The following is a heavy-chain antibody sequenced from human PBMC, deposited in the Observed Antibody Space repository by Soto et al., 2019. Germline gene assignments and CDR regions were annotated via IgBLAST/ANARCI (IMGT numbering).Heavy chain of an antibody. J-gene: IGHJ4*02. Sequence: SETLSLTCTVSGDSISSNNNYWSWIRQPPGEGLEWIGFISYSGTTSYSPSLKSRVAISLDTSKNQFSLSLSSVTAADTAVYYCARSSIEPRVFMYPFDSWGQGTLVTVSS. V-gene: IGHV4-30-4*01. CDR2: ISYSGTT. CDR1: GDSISSNNNY. CDR3: ARSSIEPRVFMYPFDS. D-gene: IGHD6-6*01.